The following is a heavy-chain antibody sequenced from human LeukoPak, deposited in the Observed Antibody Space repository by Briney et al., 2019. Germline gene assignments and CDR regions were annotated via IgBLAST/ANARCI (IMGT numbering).Heavy chain of an antibody. V-gene: IGHV4-59*06. CDR2: IYYSGST. J-gene: IGHJ4*02. CDR1: SGSTSNYY. Sequence: PSETLSLTCTVSSGSTSNYYWSWLRQHPGKGLEWIGYIYYSGSTYYNPSLKSRVTISVDTSKNQFSLKLSSVTAADTAVYYCARDRYYYGSGSHVFDYWGQGTLVTVSS. CDR3: ARDRYYYGSGSHVFDY. D-gene: IGHD3-10*01.